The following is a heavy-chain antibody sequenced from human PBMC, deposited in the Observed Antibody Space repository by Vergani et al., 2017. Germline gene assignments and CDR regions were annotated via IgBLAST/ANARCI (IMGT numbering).Heavy chain of an antibody. V-gene: IGHV3-13*01. J-gene: IGHJ4*02. CDR1: GFTFSSSD. CDR3: ARAVSTTVGDPPGY. Sequence: EVQLVESGGGLVQPGGSLRLSCAASGFTFSSSDMHWVRQATGKGLEWVSAIGTAGDTYYPGSVKGRFTISRENAKNSLYLQMNSLRGGDTAIYYCARAVSTTVGDPPGYWGQGTLVTVSS. CDR2: IGTAGDT. D-gene: IGHD4-23*01.